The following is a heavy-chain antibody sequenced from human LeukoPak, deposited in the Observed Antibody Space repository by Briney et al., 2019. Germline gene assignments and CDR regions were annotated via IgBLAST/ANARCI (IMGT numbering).Heavy chain of an antibody. J-gene: IGHJ4*02. D-gene: IGHD6-6*01. CDR2: ISSSSSYI. CDR3: ERGGIAARLSYFDY. Sequence: GGSLRLSCAASGFTFSSYSMNWVRHAPGKGLEWVSSISSSSSYIYYADSVKGRFTISRDNAETSLYLQMNTLRAQDTAVYYCERGGIAARLSYFDYWGRGTLVTV. V-gene: IGHV3-21*01. CDR1: GFTFSSYS.